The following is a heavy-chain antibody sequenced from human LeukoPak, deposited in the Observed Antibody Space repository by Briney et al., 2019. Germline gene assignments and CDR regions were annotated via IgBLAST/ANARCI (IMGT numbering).Heavy chain of an antibody. Sequence: GGSLRLSCAASGFTFSSYEMNWVRQAPGKGLEWVSYISSSGSTIYYADSVKGRFTISRDNAKNSLYLQMNSLRAEDTAVYYCARRGNLATSQWGQGTLVTVSS. CDR3: ARRGNLATSQ. D-gene: IGHD1-14*01. CDR2: ISSSGSTI. J-gene: IGHJ4*02. V-gene: IGHV3-48*03. CDR1: GFTFSSYE.